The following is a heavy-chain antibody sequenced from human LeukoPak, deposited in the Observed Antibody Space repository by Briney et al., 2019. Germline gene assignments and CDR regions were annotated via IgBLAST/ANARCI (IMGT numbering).Heavy chain of an antibody. CDR3: AACSYGHYYYYMDV. V-gene: IGHV1-58*01. CDR2: IVVGSGNT. D-gene: IGHD5-18*01. J-gene: IGHJ6*03. Sequence: GTSVKVSCKASGFTFTSSAVQWVRQARGQRLEWIGWIVVGSGNTNYAQKFQGRVTITRDMSTSTAYMELSSLRSEDTAVYYCAACSYGHYYYYMDVWGKGTTVTVSS. CDR1: GFTFTSSA.